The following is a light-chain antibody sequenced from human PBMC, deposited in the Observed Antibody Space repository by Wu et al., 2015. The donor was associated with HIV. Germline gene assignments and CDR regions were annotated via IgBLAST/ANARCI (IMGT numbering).Light chain of an antibody. CDR2: DAS. CDR1: QSVSSY. J-gene: IGKJ5*01. CDR3: QQRTSWPLT. Sequence: PGETATLSCRASQSVSSYLAWYQQKPGQAPRLLIYDASNRATGIPARFSGRGSGTDFTLTISSLEPEDFAVYYCQQRTSWPLTFGQGTRLEIK. V-gene: IGKV3-11*01.